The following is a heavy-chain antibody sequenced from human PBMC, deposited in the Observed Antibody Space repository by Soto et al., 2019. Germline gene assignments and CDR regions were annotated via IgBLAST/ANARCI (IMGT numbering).Heavy chain of an antibody. Sequence: QVQLVQSGAEVKKPGSSVKVSCKASGGTFSSYTISWVRQAPGQGLEWMGRIIPILGIANYAQKFQGRVKITADKSTSTAYMELSSLRSEDTAVYYCARGERLHIDYWGQGTLVTVSS. CDR1: GGTFSSYT. CDR2: IIPILGIA. J-gene: IGHJ4*02. D-gene: IGHD1-1*01. V-gene: IGHV1-69*02. CDR3: ARGERLHIDY.